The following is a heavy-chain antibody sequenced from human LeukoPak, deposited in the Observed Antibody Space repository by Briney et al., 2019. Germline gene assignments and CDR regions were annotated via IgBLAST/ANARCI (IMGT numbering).Heavy chain of an antibody. CDR1: GGTFSSYA. Sequence: ASVKVSCKASGGTFSSYAISWVRQAPGQGLEWMGGIIPIFGTANYAQKFQGRVTITADESTSTAYMELSSLRSEDTAVYYCAKNFNMKDDFWPSSYYGMDVWGKGTTVTVSS. CDR2: IIPIFGTA. J-gene: IGHJ6*04. V-gene: IGHV1-69*13. D-gene: IGHD3-3*01. CDR3: AKNFNMKDDFWPSSYYGMDV.